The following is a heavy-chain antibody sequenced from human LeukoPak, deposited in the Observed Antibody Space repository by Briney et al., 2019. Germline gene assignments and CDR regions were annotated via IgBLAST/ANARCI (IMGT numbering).Heavy chain of an antibody. CDR3: AKAPYRYSGSYLGPFDY. D-gene: IGHD1-26*01. CDR1: GFTFSSYA. J-gene: IGHJ4*02. Sequence: PGGSLRLSCAASGFTFSSYAMSWVRQAPGKGLEWVSAISGSGGSTYYADSVKGRFTISRDNSKNTLYLQMNSLRAEDTAVYYCAKAPYRYSGSYLGPFDYWGQGTLVTVSS. CDR2: ISGSGGST. V-gene: IGHV3-23*01.